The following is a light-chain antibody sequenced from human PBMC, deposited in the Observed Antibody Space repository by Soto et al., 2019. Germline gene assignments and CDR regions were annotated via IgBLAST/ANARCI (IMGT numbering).Light chain of an antibody. Sequence: EIVLTQSPGTLSLSPGEGATLSCRASQTVRSSYLAWYQQKPGQAPRLLIYGAARRATGIPDRFSGSGSGTDFTLTISRLEPEDFAWYYCQQYDSPPQLYTFGQGTKLDIK. J-gene: IGKJ2*01. CDR1: QTVRSSY. V-gene: IGKV3-20*01. CDR2: GAA. CDR3: QQYDSPPQLYT.